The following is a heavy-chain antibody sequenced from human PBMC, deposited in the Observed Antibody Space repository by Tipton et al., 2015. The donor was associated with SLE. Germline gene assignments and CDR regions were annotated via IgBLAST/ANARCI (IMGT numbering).Heavy chain of an antibody. CDR1: GYTFTGYY. CDR3: AREEPIVATPLDY. J-gene: IGHJ4*02. CDR2: INPNSGGT. D-gene: IGHD5-12*01. Sequence: QVQLVQSGAEVKKPGASVKVSCKASGYTFTGYYMHWVRQAPGQGLEWMGRINPNSGGTNYAQKFQGRVTMTRDTSISTTYMELSRLRSDDTAVYYCAREEPIVATPLDYWGQGTLVTVSS. V-gene: IGHV1-2*06.